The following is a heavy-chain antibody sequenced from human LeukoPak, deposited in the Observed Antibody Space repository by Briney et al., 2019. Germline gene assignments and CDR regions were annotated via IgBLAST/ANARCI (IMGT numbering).Heavy chain of an antibody. Sequence: PGGSLRLSCAASGFTFTSYGMHWVRQAPGKGLEWVAFIRFDGSNKYYADSVKGRFTISRDNSKNTLYLQMNSLRTEDTAVYYCAKEGVTMVRGIDYWGQGTLVTVSS. CDR3: AKEGVTMVRGIDY. D-gene: IGHD3-10*01. CDR1: GFTFTSYG. CDR2: IRFDGSNK. V-gene: IGHV3-30*02. J-gene: IGHJ4*02.